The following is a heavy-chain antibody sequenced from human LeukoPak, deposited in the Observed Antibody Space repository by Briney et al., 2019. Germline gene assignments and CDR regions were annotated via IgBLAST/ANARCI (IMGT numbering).Heavy chain of an antibody. V-gene: IGHV3-30-3*01. CDR1: GFTFSSYA. Sequence: GGSLRLSCAASGFTFSSYAMHWVRQAPGKGLEWVAVISYDGSNKYYADSVKGRFTISRDNSKNTLYLQMNSLRAEDTAVYYCARVMVRGVFDAFDIWGQGTMVTVSS. CDR3: ARVMVRGVFDAFDI. CDR2: ISYDGSNK. J-gene: IGHJ3*02. D-gene: IGHD3-10*01.